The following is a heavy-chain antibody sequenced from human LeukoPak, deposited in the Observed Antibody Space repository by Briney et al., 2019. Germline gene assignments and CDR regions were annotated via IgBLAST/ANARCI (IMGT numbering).Heavy chain of an antibody. CDR3: VRDRGPYYFDSSGSYYFDL. J-gene: IGHJ4*02. V-gene: IGHV3-48*04. CDR2: ISSSSSTI. D-gene: IGHD3-22*01. CDR1: GFTFNSYS. Sequence: GGSLRLSCAASGFTFNSYSMNWVRQAPGKGLEWISDISSSSSTIYYADSVKGRFTISRDNAKNSLYLQMNSLRAEDTAVYYCVRDRGPYYFDSSGSYYFDLWGQGTLVTVSP.